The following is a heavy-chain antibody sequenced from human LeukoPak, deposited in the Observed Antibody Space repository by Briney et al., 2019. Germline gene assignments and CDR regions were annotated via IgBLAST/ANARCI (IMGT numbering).Heavy chain of an antibody. CDR3: ARGGGIAARGRGRRYFDY. CDR2: INHSGST. CDR1: GGSFSGYY. Sequence: PSETLSLTCAVYGGSFSGYYWSWIRQPPGKGLEWIGEINHSGSTNYNPSLKSRVTISVDTSKNQFSLKLSSVTAADTVVYYCARGGGIAARGRGRRYFDYWGQGTLVTVSS. V-gene: IGHV4-34*01. D-gene: IGHD6-6*01. J-gene: IGHJ4*02.